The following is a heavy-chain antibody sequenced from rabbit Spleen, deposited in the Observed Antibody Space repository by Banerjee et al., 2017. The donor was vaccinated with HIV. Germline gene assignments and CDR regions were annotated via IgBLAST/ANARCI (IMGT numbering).Heavy chain of an antibody. CDR1: GFSFSSSDY. CDR2: IAGSSSGFT. J-gene: IGHJ4*01. D-gene: IGHD4-1*01. Sequence: QSLEESGGDLVKPGASLTLTCTASGFSFSSSDYMCWVRQAPGKGLEWIACIAGSSSGFTYSATWAKGRFTCSKTSSTTVTLQMPSLTAADTATYFCARGDLPSGWGLNLWGPGTLVTVS. CDR3: ARGDLPSGWGLNL. V-gene: IGHV1S40*01.